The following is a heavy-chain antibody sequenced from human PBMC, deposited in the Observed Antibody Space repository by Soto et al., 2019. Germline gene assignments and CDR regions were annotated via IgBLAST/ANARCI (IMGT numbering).Heavy chain of an antibody. Sequence: QVQLVQSGTEVKKPGASVRVSCKASEYSFGDYYLHWLRQAPGQGLEWMGWINLNDGGTNYARKFQGRVTLTSDRSISTAYMEVNKLTSGDTALYYCARGVSTDCSNGVCSYHYYYEMDVWGQGTTVTVSS. CDR1: EYSFGDYY. J-gene: IGHJ6*02. D-gene: IGHD2-8*01. CDR2: INLNDGGT. CDR3: ARGVSTDCSNGVCSYHYYYEMDV. V-gene: IGHV1-2*02.